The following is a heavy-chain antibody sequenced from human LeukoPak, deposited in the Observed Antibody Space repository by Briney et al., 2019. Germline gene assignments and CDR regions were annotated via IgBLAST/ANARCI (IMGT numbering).Heavy chain of an antibody. J-gene: IGHJ6*03. Sequence: GASVKVSCKASGGTFSSYAISWVRQAPGQGLEWMGGIIPIFGTANYAQKFQGRVTITADESTSTAYMELSSLRSEDTAVYYCAGGSRSSSWLLYYYMDVWGKGTTVTISS. V-gene: IGHV1-69*13. CDR2: IIPIFGTA. CDR1: GGTFSSYA. CDR3: AGGSRSSSWLLYYYMDV. D-gene: IGHD6-13*01.